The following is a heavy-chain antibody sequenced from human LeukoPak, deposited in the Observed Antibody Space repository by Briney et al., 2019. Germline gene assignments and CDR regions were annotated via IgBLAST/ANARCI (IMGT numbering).Heavy chain of an antibody. V-gene: IGHV1-69*13. D-gene: IGHD2-2*01. Sequence: PVKVSCKASGGTFSSYAISWVRQAPGQGLEWMGGIIPIFGTANYAQKFQGRVTITADESTSTAYMELSSLRSEDTAVYYCARELPSSSTSCYVDWFDPWGQGTPVTVSS. CDR2: IIPIFGTA. CDR3: ARELPSSSTSCYVDWFDP. CDR1: GGTFSSYA. J-gene: IGHJ5*02.